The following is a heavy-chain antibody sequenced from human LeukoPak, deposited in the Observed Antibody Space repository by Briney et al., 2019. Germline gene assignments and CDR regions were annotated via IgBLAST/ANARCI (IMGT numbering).Heavy chain of an antibody. Sequence: GGSLRLSCAASGFTFSSYGMHWVRQAPGKGLEWVAFIRYDGSNKYYADSVKGRFTISRDNSKNTLYLQMNSLRAEDTAVYYCAKLKRDCSSTSCRDYWGQGTLVTVSS. V-gene: IGHV3-30*02. CDR1: GFTFSSYG. CDR2: IRYDGSNK. J-gene: IGHJ4*02. D-gene: IGHD2-2*01. CDR3: AKLKRDCSSTSCRDY.